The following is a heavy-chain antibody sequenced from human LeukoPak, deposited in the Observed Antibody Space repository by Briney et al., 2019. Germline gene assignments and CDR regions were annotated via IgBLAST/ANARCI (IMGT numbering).Heavy chain of an antibody. CDR1: GGSISSYY. D-gene: IGHD5-24*01. J-gene: IGHJ3*02. V-gene: IGHV4-59*08. Sequence: SETLSLTCTVSGGSISSYYWSWIRQPPGKGMEWIGYIYYSGSTNYNPSLKSRVTISVDTSKNQFSLKLSSVTAAAAAVYYCARRRDRHPAAAFDIWGQGTMVTVST. CDR3: ARRRDRHPAAAFDI. CDR2: IYYSGST.